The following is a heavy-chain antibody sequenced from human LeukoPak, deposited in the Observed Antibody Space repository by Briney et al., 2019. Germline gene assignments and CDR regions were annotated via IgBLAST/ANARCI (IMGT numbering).Heavy chain of an antibody. Sequence: GGSLRLSCAASGFTFSSYAMSWVRQAPGKGLEWVSGISGSGGSTYYADSVKGRFTISRDNSKNTLYLQMNSLRAEDTAVYYCAKSDPYYYDSSGYRPYYFDYWGQGTLVTVSS. J-gene: IGHJ4*02. CDR2: ISGSGGST. V-gene: IGHV3-23*01. CDR3: AKSDPYYYDSSGYRPYYFDY. D-gene: IGHD3-22*01. CDR1: GFTFSSYA.